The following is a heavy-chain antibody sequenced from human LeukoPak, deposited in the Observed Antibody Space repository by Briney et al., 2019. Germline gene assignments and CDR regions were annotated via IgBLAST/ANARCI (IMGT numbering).Heavy chain of an antibody. V-gene: IGHV3-21*01. CDR2: ISSSSSYI. CDR3: AREGHCSTTSCALDAIEI. CDR1: GFTFSSYS. D-gene: IGHD2-2*01. Sequence: GGSLRLSCAASGFTFSSYSMNWVRQAPGKGLEWVSSISSSSSYIYYADSVKGRFTISRDNAKNSLSLQMNSLRAEDTAVYYCAREGHCSTTSCALDAIEIWGQGTLVVVSS. J-gene: IGHJ3*02.